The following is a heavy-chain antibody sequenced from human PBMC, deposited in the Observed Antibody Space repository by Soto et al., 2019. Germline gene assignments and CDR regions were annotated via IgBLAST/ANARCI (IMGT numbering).Heavy chain of an antibody. Sequence: QVQLVQSGAEVKKPGSSVKVSCKASGGTFSSYAITWVRQAPGQGLEWMGGFIPIFGTANYAQKFQGRVTVTAVESTSTAYMELSSLRSEDTAVYYSARERGPTGGYCPHWFDPWGQGALGTVSS. CDR2: FIPIFGTA. D-gene: IGHD2-21*01. CDR1: GGTFSSYA. CDR3: ARERGPTGGYCPHWFDP. J-gene: IGHJ5*02. V-gene: IGHV1-69*12.